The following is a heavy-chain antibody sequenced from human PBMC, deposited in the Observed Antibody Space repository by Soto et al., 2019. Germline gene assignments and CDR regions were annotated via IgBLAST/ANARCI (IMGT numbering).Heavy chain of an antibody. Sequence: EVQLVESGGGLVQPGGSLRLYCAGSGCTFSSCAVSWVRRAPGKGLEWVSVIRGSGASTFYADSVKGRFTISRDNFKNTLYLQMNSLTAEDTAVYYCAKGTVGSTLQPYYFDYWGQGTLVTVSS. CDR3: AKGTVGSTLQPYYFDY. CDR1: GCTFSSCA. CDR2: IRGSGAST. D-gene: IGHD6-13*01. V-gene: IGHV3-23*04. J-gene: IGHJ4*02.